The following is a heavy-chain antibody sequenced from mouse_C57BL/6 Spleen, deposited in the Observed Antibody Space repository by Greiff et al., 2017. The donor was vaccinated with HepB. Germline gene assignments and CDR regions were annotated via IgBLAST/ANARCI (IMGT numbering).Heavy chain of an antibody. CDR2: IDLNSGGT. D-gene: IGHD4-1*01. Sequence: QVQLQQPGAELVKPGASVKLSCKASGYTFTSYWMHWVKQRPGRGLEWIGRIDLNSGGTKYNEKFKSKATLTVDKPSSTAYMQLSSLTSEDSAVYYCARKELGRSWYFDVWGTGTTVTVSS. V-gene: IGHV1-72*01. CDR1: GYTFTSYW. CDR3: ARKELGRSWYFDV. J-gene: IGHJ1*03.